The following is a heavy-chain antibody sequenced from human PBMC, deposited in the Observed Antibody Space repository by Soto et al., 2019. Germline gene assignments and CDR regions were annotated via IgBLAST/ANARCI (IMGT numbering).Heavy chain of an antibody. CDR1: GFTFSSYA. V-gene: IGHV3-23*01. D-gene: IGHD2-8*01. J-gene: IGHJ6*02. CDR3: AKPPGYCTNGVSSGTTYYYGMDV. CDR2: ISGSGGST. Sequence: GGSLRLSCAASGFTFSSYALSCVRQAPGKGLEWFSAISGSGGSTYYADSVKGRFTISRDNSKNTLYLQMNSLGAEDTAVYYCAKPPGYCTNGVSSGTTYYYGMDVWGQGTTVTVSS.